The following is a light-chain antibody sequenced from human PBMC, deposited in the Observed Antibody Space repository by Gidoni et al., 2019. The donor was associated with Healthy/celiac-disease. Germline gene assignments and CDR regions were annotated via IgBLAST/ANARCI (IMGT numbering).Light chain of an antibody. Sequence: EIVLTQSPATLSLSPGERAILSCRASQSVSSYLAWYQQKPGQAPRLLIYDASNRATGIPARFSGSGSGTDFTLTISSLEPEDFAVYYCQQRSNWPXXXTFGPGTKVDIK. V-gene: IGKV3-11*01. J-gene: IGKJ3*01. CDR2: DAS. CDR1: QSVSSY. CDR3: QQRSNWPXXXT.